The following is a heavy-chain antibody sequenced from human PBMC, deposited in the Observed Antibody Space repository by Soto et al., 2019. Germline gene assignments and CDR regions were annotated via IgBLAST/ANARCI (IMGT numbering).Heavy chain of an antibody. CDR1: GYSFTTYG. J-gene: IGHJ4*02. V-gene: IGHV1-18*01. CDR2: TSSNNGKT. D-gene: IGHD5-12*01. CDR3: ARTSVAQSEDYFDY. Sequence: ASVKVSFKTSGYSFTTYGISWVRQAPGQGLEWMGWTSSNNGKTKYAQKFQGRVTMTTDKSTNTVHMELRSLRSGDTAVYYCARTSVAQSEDYFDYWGQGTLVTVSS.